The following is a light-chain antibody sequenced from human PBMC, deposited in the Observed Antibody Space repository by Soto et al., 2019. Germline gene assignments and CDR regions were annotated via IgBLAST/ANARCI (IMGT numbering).Light chain of an antibody. CDR2: ANS. CDR1: SSNIGAGYD. V-gene: IGLV1-40*01. Sequence: QSVLTQPPSVSGAPGQRVTISCTGSSSNIGAGYDVHWYQQLPGRAPKLLIYANSNRPSGVPDRFSGSRSGTSASLAITGIQAEDEADYSCQSYDSSLSGFYVFGTGTKLTVL. J-gene: IGLJ1*01. CDR3: QSYDSSLSGFYV.